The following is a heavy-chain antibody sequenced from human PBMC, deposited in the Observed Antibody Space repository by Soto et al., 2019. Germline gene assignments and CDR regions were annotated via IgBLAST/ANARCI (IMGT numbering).Heavy chain of an antibody. D-gene: IGHD6-13*01. CDR2: INAGNGNT. V-gene: IGHV1-3*01. CDR1: GYTFTSYA. J-gene: IGHJ4*02. Sequence: QVQLVQSGAEVKKPGASVKVSCKASGYTFTSYAMHWVRQAPGQRLEWMGWINAGNGNTKYSQKFQGRVTITRDTSASTAYMELSSLRSEDTAVYYCARDPGMAAADPPEYWGQGTLVTVSS. CDR3: ARDPGMAAADPPEY.